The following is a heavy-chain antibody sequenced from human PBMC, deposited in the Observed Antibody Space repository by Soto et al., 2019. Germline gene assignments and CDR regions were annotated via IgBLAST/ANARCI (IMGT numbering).Heavy chain of an antibody. CDR3: ARDQGYVSDY. V-gene: IGHV3-48*01. Sequence: GGSLRLSCAASGFTFSSYSMNWVRQAPGKGLEWVSYISSSSSPIYYADSVKGRFTISRDNAKNSLYLQMNSLRAEDTAVYYCARDQGYVSDYRAQRTPVTVSS. J-gene: IGHJ4*02. CDR1: GFTFSSYS. D-gene: IGHD2-15*01. CDR2: ISSSSSPI.